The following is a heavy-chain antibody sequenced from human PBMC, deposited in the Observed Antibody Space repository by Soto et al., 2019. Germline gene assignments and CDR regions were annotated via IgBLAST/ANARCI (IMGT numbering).Heavy chain of an antibody. CDR1: GFTFSSYA. D-gene: IGHD3-10*01. CDR3: AKDPHGSGSYLSWFDP. J-gene: IGHJ5*02. V-gene: IGHV3-23*01. Sequence: EVQLLESGGGLVQPGGSLRLSCAASGFTFSSYAMSWVRQAPGKGLEWVSAISGSGGSTYYADSVKGRFTISRDNSKNTLYLQMNSLRAEDTAVYYCAKDPHGSGSYLSWFDPWGQGTLVTVSS. CDR2: ISGSGGST.